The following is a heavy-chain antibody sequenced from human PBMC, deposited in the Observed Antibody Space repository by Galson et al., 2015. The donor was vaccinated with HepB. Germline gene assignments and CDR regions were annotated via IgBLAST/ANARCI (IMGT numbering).Heavy chain of an antibody. CDR2: ISTKRGNT. J-gene: IGHJ4*02. V-gene: IGHV1-18*01. Sequence: SVKVSCKASGYTFNKYGISWVRQAPGQGLEWMGWISTKRGNTKLAQNFQGRVTMTTETSTNTAYMELRSLRSADTAVYYCARDVDWALDYWGQGTLVTVSS. CDR1: GYTFNKYG. CDR3: ARDVDWALDY. D-gene: IGHD3-9*01.